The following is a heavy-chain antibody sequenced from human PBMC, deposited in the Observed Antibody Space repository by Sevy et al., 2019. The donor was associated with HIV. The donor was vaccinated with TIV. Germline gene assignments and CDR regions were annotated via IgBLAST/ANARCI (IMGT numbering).Heavy chain of an antibody. Sequence: GGSPRLSCAASGFTFTSYAMSWVRQAPGKGLEWVSAISGSGGRTYYADSVKGWFTISRDNSKNTLNLQMNSLRAEDTAIYYCAKPTSYVYGSSSDPLPSSRNDYWGQGTLVTVSS. CDR1: GFTFTSYA. D-gene: IGHD3-10*01. J-gene: IGHJ4*02. CDR3: AKPTSYVYGSSSDPLPSSRNDY. CDR2: ISGSGGRT. V-gene: IGHV3-23*01.